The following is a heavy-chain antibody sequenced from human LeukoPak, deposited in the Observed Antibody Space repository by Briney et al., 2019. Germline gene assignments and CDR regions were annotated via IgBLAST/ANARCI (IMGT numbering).Heavy chain of an antibody. V-gene: IGHV4-39*01. CDR1: GDSISSSSYY. D-gene: IGHD3-10*01. CDR3: ARSYYYGSGSYYQNWFDP. J-gene: IGHJ5*02. Sequence: SQTLSLPCTVSGDSISSSSYYWGWLRQPPGKGLEWIGSIHYTVSTYYNPSVKSRVTISVDTSKNQFSLKLSSVTAAATAVYYCARSYYYGSGSYYQNWFDPWGQGTLVTVSS. CDR2: IHYTVST.